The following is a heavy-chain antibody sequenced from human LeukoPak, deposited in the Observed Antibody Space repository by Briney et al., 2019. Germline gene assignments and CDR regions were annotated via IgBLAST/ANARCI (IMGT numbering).Heavy chain of an antibody. J-gene: IGHJ4*02. CDR2: IKSKTDGGTT. CDR1: GFTFSNAW. D-gene: IGHD3-10*01. CDR3: TTVRVGRITMVRGVINLRLGY. V-gene: IGHV3-15*01. Sequence: GGSLRLSCAASGFTFSNAWMSWVRQAPGKGLEWVGRIKSKTDGGTTDYAAPVKGRFTISRDDSKNTLYLQMSSLKTEDTAVYYCTTVRVGRITMVRGVINLRLGYWGQGTLVTVSS.